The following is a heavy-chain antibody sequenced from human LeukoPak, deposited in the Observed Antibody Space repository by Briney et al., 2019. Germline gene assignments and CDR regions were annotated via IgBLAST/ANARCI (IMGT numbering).Heavy chain of an antibody. V-gene: IGHV4-59*01. CDR1: GGSISSYY. J-gene: IGHJ4*02. D-gene: IGHD1-20*01. CDR3: ASLMTDNWNDPYYFDY. Sequence: PSETLSLTXTVSGGSISSYYWSWIRQPPGKGLEWIGYIYYSGSTNYNPSLKSRVTISVDTSKNQFSLKLSSVTAADTAVYYCASLMTDNWNDPYYFDYWGQGTLVTVSS. CDR2: IYYSGST.